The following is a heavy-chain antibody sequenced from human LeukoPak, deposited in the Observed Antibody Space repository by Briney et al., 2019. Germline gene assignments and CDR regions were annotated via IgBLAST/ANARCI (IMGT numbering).Heavy chain of an antibody. V-gene: IGHV3-11*01. D-gene: IGHD5-18*01. CDR1: GFTFSDYY. Sequence: PGGSLRLSCAASGFTFSDYYMSWIRQAPGQGLEWVSYISSSGSTIYYADSVKGRFTISRDNAKNSLYLQMNSLRAEDTAVYYCARDLRGYSYGSSFDYWGQGTLVTVSS. CDR3: ARDLRGYSYGSSFDY. CDR2: ISSSGSTI. J-gene: IGHJ4*02.